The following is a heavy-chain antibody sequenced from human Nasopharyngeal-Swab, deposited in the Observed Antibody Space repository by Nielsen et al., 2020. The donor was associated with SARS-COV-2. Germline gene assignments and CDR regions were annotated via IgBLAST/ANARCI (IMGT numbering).Heavy chain of an antibody. Sequence: SVKVSCKASGGTFSSYAISWVRQAPGQGLEWMGGITPIFGTANYAQKFQGRVTITADKSTSTAYMELSSLRSEDTAVYYCARDLHVGAYCGGDCYTRFGYWGQGTLVTVSS. D-gene: IGHD2-21*02. V-gene: IGHV1-69*06. J-gene: IGHJ4*02. CDR2: ITPIFGTA. CDR1: GGTFSSYA. CDR3: ARDLHVGAYCGGDCYTRFGY.